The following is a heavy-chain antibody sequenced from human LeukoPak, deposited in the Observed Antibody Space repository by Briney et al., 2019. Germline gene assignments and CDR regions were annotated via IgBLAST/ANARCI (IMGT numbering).Heavy chain of an antibody. Sequence: PSETLSLTCTVSGGSISSYYWSWIRQAPGKGLEWIGNIYYSGSTNYNPSLKSRVTVSVDTSKNQFSLKLSSVTAADTAVYYCARGYYGSGSYYFDYWGQGTLVTVSS. D-gene: IGHD3-10*01. CDR2: IYYSGST. J-gene: IGHJ4*02. CDR3: ARGYYGSGSYYFDY. CDR1: GGSISSYY. V-gene: IGHV4-59*01.